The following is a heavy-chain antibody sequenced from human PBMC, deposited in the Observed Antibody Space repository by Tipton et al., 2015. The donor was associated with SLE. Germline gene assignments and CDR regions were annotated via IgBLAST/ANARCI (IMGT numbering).Heavy chain of an antibody. D-gene: IGHD4-17*01. J-gene: IGHJ4*02. CDR2: IFYSGGT. CDR3: AGGELRYGDYDFYY. CDR1: GGSISDYY. V-gene: IGHV4-59*01. Sequence: TLSLTCTVSGGSISDYYWTWIRQPPGKGLEWIGYIFYSGGTSYNPSLKSRVTISVDTSKNQFSLRLSSVTAADTAVYYCAGGELRYGDYDFYYWGQGSLVTVSS.